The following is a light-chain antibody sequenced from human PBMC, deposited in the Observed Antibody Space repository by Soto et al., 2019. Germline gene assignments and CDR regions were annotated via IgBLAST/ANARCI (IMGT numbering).Light chain of an antibody. CDR3: SSYAGSNIPVV. CDR2: EVS. J-gene: IGLJ2*01. V-gene: IGLV2-14*01. Sequence: QSVLTQPASVSGSPGQSITISCTGTSSDVGGYNYVSWYQQHPGKAPKLMIYEVSNRPSGVSNRFSGSKSGNTASLTISGLQAEDEADYYCSSYAGSNIPVVFGGGTKLTVL. CDR1: SSDVGGYNY.